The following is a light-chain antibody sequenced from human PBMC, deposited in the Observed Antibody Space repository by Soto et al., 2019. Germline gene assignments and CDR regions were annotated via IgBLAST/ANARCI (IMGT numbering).Light chain of an antibody. Sequence: DIQMTQSPSSLSASVGDRVTITCRASQSISSYLNWYQQKPGKAPKLLIYAASSLQSGVPSRFSGSGSGTDFTLTISSLKPEDFATYYCQHSYSTPTFGQGTKV. CDR2: AAS. CDR1: QSISSY. V-gene: IGKV1-39*01. J-gene: IGKJ1*01. CDR3: QHSYSTPT.